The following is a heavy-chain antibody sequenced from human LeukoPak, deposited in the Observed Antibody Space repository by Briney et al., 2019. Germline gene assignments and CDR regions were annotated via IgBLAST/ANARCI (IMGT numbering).Heavy chain of an antibody. J-gene: IGHJ5*02. V-gene: IGHV4-34*01. Sequence: SETLSLTRAVYGGSFSGYYWSWIRQPPGKGLEWIGEINHSGSTNYNPSLKSRVTISVDTSKNQFSLKLSSVTAADTAVYYCARGRRWSSWFDPWGQGTLVTVSS. CDR2: INHSGST. CDR3: ARGRRWSSWFDP. CDR1: GGSFSGYY. D-gene: IGHD3-3*01.